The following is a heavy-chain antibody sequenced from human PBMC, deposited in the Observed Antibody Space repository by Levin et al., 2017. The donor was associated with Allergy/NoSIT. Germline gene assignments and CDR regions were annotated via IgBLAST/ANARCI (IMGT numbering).Heavy chain of an antibody. CDR3: ARVSPYCSSTSCYPTLDRRIHHWFDP. Sequence: PSETLSLTCAVYGGSFSGYYWSWIRQPPGKGLEWIGEINHSGSTNYNPSLKSRVTISVDTSKNQFSLKLSSVTAADTAVYYCARVSPYCSSTSCYPTLDRRIHHWFDPWGQGTLVTVSS. J-gene: IGHJ5*02. CDR1: GGSFSGYY. V-gene: IGHV4-34*01. D-gene: IGHD2-2*01. CDR2: INHSGST.